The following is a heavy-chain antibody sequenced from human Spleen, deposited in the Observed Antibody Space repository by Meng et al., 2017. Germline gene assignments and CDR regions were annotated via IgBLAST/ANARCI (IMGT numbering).Heavy chain of an antibody. CDR1: AYTLSSDG. D-gene: IGHD1-26*01. Sequence: ASVKVSCKASAYTLSSDGFSWVRQAPGQGLEWMGWINAYNGYTDYAQKLQGRVTMTTDTSTNTAYMELRSLTSDDTAVYYCARETVMFSGSYYFDYWGHGTLVT. V-gene: IGHV1-18*01. J-gene: IGHJ4*01. CDR2: INAYNGYT. CDR3: ARETVMFSGSYYFDY.